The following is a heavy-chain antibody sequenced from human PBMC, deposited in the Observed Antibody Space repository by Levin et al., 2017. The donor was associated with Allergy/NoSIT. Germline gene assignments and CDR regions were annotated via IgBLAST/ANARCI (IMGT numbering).Heavy chain of an antibody. J-gene: IGHJ4*02. Sequence: GGSLRLSCAVSGFNFDDYAMHWVRQAPGKGLEWVSGISWSSKNIAYADSVRGRFTISRDNAKNSLSLQMDSLRAEDTAFYYCTKAASSAIFGIIETWGQGTLVTVSA. V-gene: IGHV3-9*01. CDR2: ISWSSKNI. CDR3: TKAASSAIFGIIET. CDR1: GFNFDDYA. D-gene: IGHD3-3*01.